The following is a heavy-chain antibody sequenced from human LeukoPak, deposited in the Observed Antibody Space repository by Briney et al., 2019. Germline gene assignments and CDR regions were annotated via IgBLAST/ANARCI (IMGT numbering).Heavy chain of an antibody. J-gene: IGHJ6*04. V-gene: IGHV3-21*01. CDR1: GFTFSSYS. CDR2: ISSSSSYI. D-gene: IGHD6-13*01. CDR3: ARDGSSWYENGMDV. Sequence: GGSLRLSRAASGFTFSSYSMNWVRQAPGKGLEWVSSISSSSSYIYYADSVKGRFTISRDNAKNSLYLQMNSLRAEDTAVYYCARDGSSWYENGMDVWGKGTTVTVSS.